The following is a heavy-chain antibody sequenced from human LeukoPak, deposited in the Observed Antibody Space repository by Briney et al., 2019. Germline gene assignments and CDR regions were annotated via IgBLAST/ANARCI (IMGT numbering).Heavy chain of an antibody. Sequence: GGSLRLSCEASGFTFRSYSMNWSRQAPGKGLEWVSSISSSSSYIYYADSVKGRFTISRDNAKNSLYLQMNSLRAEDTAVYYCARDLYDSSGYYPAGRNAFDIWGQGTMVTVSS. CDR2: ISSSSSYI. V-gene: IGHV3-21*01. D-gene: IGHD3-22*01. CDR3: ARDLYDSSGYYPAGRNAFDI. J-gene: IGHJ3*02. CDR1: GFTFRSYS.